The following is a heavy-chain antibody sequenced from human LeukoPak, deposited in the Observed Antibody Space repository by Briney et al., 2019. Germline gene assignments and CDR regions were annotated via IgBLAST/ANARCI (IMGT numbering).Heavy chain of an antibody. CDR3: ARVELTGIYDY. D-gene: IGHD1-20*01. CDR1: GFTASSNY. Sequence: GGSLRLSCAASGFTASSNYMSWVRQAPGKGLEWVSVIYSGGSTYYADSVKGRFTISRDNSKNTLYLQMNSLRAEDTAVYYCARVELTGIYDYWGQGTLVTVSS. V-gene: IGHV3-66*02. J-gene: IGHJ4*02. CDR2: IYSGGST.